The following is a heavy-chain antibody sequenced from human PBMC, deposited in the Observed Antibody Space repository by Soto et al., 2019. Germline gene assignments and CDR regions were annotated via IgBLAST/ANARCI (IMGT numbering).Heavy chain of an antibody. CDR1: GFTFMSYS. Sequence: EVQLVESGGGLVQPGGSLRLSCVVSGFTFMSYSMNWVRQAPGKGLEWISCIDSGSRTMDYAESVKGRFTISRDNAKNTLYLQMNSLRDEDTAVYYCAKDLSVAVAGALWGQGTLVTVSS. CDR3: AKDLSVAVAGAL. J-gene: IGHJ4*02. D-gene: IGHD6-19*01. CDR2: IDSGSRTM. V-gene: IGHV3-48*02.